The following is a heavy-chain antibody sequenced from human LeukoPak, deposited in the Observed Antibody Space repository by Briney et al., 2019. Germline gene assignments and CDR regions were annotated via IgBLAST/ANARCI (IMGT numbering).Heavy chain of an antibody. CDR2: VDPQNGQT. V-gene: IGHV1-69-2*01. CDR3: AIDVTGAAPYDI. CDR1: GYTFGEYD. Sequence: GASVKVSCKTSGYTFGEYDIQWVQQAPGKGLEWLGRVDPQNGQTIYAEKFQGRVTMTADMSTDTAYIELSSLSSDDAAVYYCAIDVTGAAPYDIWGQGTLVTVSS. J-gene: IGHJ4*02. D-gene: IGHD2-21*02.